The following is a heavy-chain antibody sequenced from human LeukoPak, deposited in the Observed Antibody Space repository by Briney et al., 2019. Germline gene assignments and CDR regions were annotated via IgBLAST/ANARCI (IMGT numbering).Heavy chain of an antibody. CDR3: ATDKYGGPVH. Sequence: GRSLRLSCAASGFTFSSYGMHWVRQAPGKGLEWVAVISYDGSNKYYADSVKGRFTISRDNSKNTLYLQMNSLRAEDTAVYYCATDKYGGPVHWGQGTLVTVSS. CDR1: GFTFSSYG. CDR2: ISYDGSNK. V-gene: IGHV3-30*03. J-gene: IGHJ4*02. D-gene: IGHD5-12*01.